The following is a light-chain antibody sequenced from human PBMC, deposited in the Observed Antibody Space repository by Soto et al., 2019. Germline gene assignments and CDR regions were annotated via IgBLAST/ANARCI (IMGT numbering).Light chain of an antibody. CDR2: EGS. Sequence: QSALTQPASVSGSPGQSITISCTGTRSDVGSYNLVSWYQQHPGKAPKLMIYEGSKPPSGVYNRFSGSKSVNTASLTISGLQAEDEADYYCCSYAGSSTFVVFGGGTKITVL. CDR3: CSYAGSSTFVV. V-gene: IGLV2-23*03. CDR1: RSDVGSYNL. J-gene: IGLJ2*01.